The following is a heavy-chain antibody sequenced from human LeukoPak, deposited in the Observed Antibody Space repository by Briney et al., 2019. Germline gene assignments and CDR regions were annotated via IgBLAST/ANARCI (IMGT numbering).Heavy chain of an antibody. CDR1: GFTFSNYW. D-gene: IGHD6-6*01. V-gene: IGHV3-7*01. CDR2: IKPDGSEK. CDR3: ARDPALRSSGAFDI. J-gene: IGHJ3*02. Sequence: GGSLRLSCAASGFTFSNYWMSWVRQAPGKGLEWVAHIKPDGSEKNYVDSVKGRFTLFRDDAKNSVYLQMNSLRVEDTAVYYCARDPALRSSGAFDIWGQGTMVTVSS.